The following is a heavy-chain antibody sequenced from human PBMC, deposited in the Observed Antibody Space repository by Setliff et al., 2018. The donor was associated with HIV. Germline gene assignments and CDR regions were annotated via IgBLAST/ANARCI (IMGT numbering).Heavy chain of an antibody. Sequence: SETLSLTCAVYGGSVSGYYWSWIRQPPGKGLEWIGEIDHSGSTNYNPSLKSRVTISVDTSKNQFSLKLSSVTAADTAVYYCARDRSNWNYGKNYMDVWGKGTEVTVSS. V-gene: IGHV4-34*01. CDR2: IDHSGST. D-gene: IGHD1-7*01. CDR3: ARDRSNWNYGKNYMDV. J-gene: IGHJ6*03. CDR1: GGSVSGYY.